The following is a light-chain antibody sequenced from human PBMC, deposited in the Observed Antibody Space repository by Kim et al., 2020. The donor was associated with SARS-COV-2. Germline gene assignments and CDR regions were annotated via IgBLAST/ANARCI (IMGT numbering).Light chain of an antibody. CDR1: QSVSSSY. CDR3: QQYGSSPALT. CDR2: GAS. J-gene: IGKJ4*01. V-gene: IGKV3-20*01. Sequence: EIVLTQSPGTLSLSPGERATLSCRASQSVSSSYLAWYQQKPGQAPRLLIYGASSRATGIPDRFSGSGSGTDFTLTISRLEPEDFAVYSCQQYGSSPALTFGGGTKVDIK.